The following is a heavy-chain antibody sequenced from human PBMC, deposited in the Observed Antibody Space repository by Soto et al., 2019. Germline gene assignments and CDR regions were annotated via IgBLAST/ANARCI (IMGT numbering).Heavy chain of an antibody. CDR1: GGSISSGGYY. V-gene: IGHV4-31*03. Sequence: SETLSLTCTVSGGSISSGGYYWSWIRQHPGKGLEWIGYIYYSGSTYYNPSLKSRVTISVDTSKNQFSLKLSSVTAADTAVYYCARGFDWLFPNWFDPWGQGTLVTVSS. J-gene: IGHJ5*02. CDR2: IYYSGST. CDR3: ARGFDWLFPNWFDP. D-gene: IGHD3-9*01.